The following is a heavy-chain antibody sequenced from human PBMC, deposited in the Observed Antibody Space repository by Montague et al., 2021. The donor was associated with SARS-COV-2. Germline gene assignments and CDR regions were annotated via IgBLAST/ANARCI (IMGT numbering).Heavy chain of an antibody. Sequence: SETLSLTCAVYGGSFSDYFWTWIRQPPGKGLERIREINHRGTSNYNPSLKSRVSISVDTSKNQFSLYLGSVTAADTAVYYCARGRQHFNMIVVVMTGGEYYFDYWGQGTLVTVSS. CDR3: ARGRQHFNMIVVVMTGGEYYFDY. D-gene: IGHD3-22*01. CDR1: GGSFSDYF. CDR2: INHRGTS. V-gene: IGHV4-34*01. J-gene: IGHJ4*02.